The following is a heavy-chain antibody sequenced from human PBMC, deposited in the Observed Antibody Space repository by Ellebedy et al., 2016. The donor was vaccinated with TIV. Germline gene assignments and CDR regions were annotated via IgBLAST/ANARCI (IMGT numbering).Heavy chain of an antibody. J-gene: IGHJ4*02. CDR2: IIPIFGTA. CDR3: ARDGSPPLRH. D-gene: IGHD1-26*01. CDR1: GGTFSSYA. V-gene: IGHV1-69*13. Sequence: SVKVSCXASGGTFSSYAISWVRQAPGQGLEWMGGIIPIFGTANYAQKFQGRVTITADESTSTAYMELSSLRSEDTAVYYCARDGSPPLRHWGQGTLVTVSS.